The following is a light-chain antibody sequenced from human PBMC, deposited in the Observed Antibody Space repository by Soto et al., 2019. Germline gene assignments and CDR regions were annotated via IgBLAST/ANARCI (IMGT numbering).Light chain of an antibody. CDR1: QSISSY. V-gene: IGKV1-39*01. Sequence: DIKMTQSPSSLSASVGDRVTITCRASQSISSYLNWYQQKPGKAPKLLIYAASSLQSGVPSRFSGSGSGTDFTLTISSLQPEDFAAYYCQQCYSTPGTFGQGTKVDIK. CDR2: AAS. J-gene: IGKJ1*01. CDR3: QQCYSTPGT.